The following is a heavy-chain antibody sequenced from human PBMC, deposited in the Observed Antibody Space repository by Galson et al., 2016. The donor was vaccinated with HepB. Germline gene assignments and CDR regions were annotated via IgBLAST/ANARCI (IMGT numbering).Heavy chain of an antibody. J-gene: IGHJ4*02. Sequence: SLRLSCAASGFTFSDHYIDWVRQAPGKGLEWVGRSRDKAHSYTTEYAASVKGRFAISRDESENSLYLQMNSLKTEDTAVYYCARDFYDGSCLYMDYWGRGTLVTVSS. D-gene: IGHD2/OR15-2a*01. V-gene: IGHV3-72*01. CDR3: ARDFYDGSCLYMDY. CDR1: GFTFSDHY. CDR2: SRDKAHSYTT.